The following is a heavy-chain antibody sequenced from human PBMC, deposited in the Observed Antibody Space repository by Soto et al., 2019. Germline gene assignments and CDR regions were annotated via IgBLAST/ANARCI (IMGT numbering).Heavy chain of an antibody. CDR2: IGTAGDT. J-gene: IGHJ3*02. V-gene: IGHV3-13*01. Sequence: EVQLVESGGGLVQPGGSLRLSCAASGFTFSSYDMHWVRQATGKGLEWVSAIGTAGDTYYPGSVKGRFTISRENAKNSLYLQMNSLRAEDTAVYYCARKPSYYLEAFDIWGQGTMVTVSS. CDR1: GFTFSSYD. D-gene: IGHD1-26*01. CDR3: ARKPSYYLEAFDI.